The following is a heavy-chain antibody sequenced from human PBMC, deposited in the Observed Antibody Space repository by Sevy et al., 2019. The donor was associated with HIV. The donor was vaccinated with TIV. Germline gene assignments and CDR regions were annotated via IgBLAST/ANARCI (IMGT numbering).Heavy chain of an antibody. V-gene: IGHV1-24*01. Sequence: ASVKVSYKVSGYTLTELSMHWVRQAPGKGLEWMGGFVPEDGETIYAQKFQGRVTMTEDTSTDTAYMELSSLRSEDTAVYYCATGRHSTVTTKEFDYWGQGTLVTVSS. D-gene: IGHD4-4*01. CDR3: ATGRHSTVTTKEFDY. CDR1: GYTLTELS. J-gene: IGHJ4*02. CDR2: FVPEDGET.